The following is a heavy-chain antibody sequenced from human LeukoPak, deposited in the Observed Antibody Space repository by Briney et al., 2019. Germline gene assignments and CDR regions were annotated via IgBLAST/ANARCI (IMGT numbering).Heavy chain of an antibody. CDR2: ISWNSGSI. Sequence: GRSLRLSCAASGFTFDDYAMHWVRQAPGKGLEWVSGISWNSGSIGYADSVKGRFTISRDNSKNTLYLQMNSLRAEDTAVYYCAREFYYYDSSGYYTGGAFDIWGQGTMVTVSS. CDR3: AREFYYYDSSGYYTGGAFDI. J-gene: IGHJ3*02. CDR1: GFTFDDYA. D-gene: IGHD3-22*01. V-gene: IGHV3-9*01.